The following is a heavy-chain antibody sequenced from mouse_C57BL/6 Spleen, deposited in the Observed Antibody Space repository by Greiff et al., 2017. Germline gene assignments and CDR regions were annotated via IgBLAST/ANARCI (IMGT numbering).Heavy chain of an antibody. CDR1: GYAFSSSW. CDR2: IYPGDGDT. J-gene: IGHJ3*01. Sequence: VQRVESGPELVKPGASVKISCKASGYAFSSSWMNWVKQRPGKGLEWIGRIYPGDGDTNYNGKFKGKATLTADKSSSTAYMQLSSLTSEDSAVYVCARGGDDYDGFAYWGQGTLVTVSA. D-gene: IGHD2-4*01. V-gene: IGHV1-82*01. CDR3: ARGGDDYDGFAY.